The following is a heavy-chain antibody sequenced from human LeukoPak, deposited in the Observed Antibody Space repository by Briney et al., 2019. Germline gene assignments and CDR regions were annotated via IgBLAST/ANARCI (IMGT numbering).Heavy chain of an antibody. J-gene: IGHJ4*02. Sequence: ASVKVSCKASGYTFTGYYMHWVRQAPGQGLEWMGWINPNSGGTNYAQKFQGRVTMTRDTSISTAYMELSRLRSDDTALYYCTRAPSSGPFDNWGQGSLVTVSS. CDR1: GYTFTGYY. V-gene: IGHV1-2*02. CDR3: TRAPSSGPFDN. D-gene: IGHD3-22*01. CDR2: INPNSGGT.